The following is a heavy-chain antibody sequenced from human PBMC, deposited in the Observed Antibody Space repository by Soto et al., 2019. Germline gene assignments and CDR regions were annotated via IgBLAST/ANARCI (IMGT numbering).Heavy chain of an antibody. D-gene: IGHD2-2*01. CDR2: IDPSDSYT. CDR1: GYSFTSYW. V-gene: IGHV5-10-1*01. CDR3: ASDIVVVPAAKAYYHYGMDV. J-gene: IGHJ6*02. Sequence: GESLKISCKGSGYSFTSYWISWVRQMPGKGLEWMGRIDPSDSYTNYSPCFQGHVTISADKSISTAYLQWSSLKASDTAMYYCASDIVVVPAAKAYYHYGMDVWGQGTTVTVSS.